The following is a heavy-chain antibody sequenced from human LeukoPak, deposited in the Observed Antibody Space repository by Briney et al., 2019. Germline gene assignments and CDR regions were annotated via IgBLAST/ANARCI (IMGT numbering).Heavy chain of an antibody. D-gene: IGHD5-24*01. CDR2: INSDGSST. Sequence: PGGSLRLSCAASGFTFSSYWMRWVRQAPGKGLVWVSRINSDGSSTSYADSVKGRFTISRDNAKNTLYLQMNSLRAEDTAVYYCARESVGWLQSRGPFDYWGQGTLVTVSS. CDR1: GFTFSSYW. J-gene: IGHJ4*02. CDR3: ARESVGWLQSRGPFDY. V-gene: IGHV3-74*01.